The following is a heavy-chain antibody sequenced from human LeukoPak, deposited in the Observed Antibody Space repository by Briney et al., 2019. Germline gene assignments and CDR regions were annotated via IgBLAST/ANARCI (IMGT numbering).Heavy chain of an antibody. CDR3: ARASGVAAVDY. J-gene: IGHJ4*02. Sequence: GGSLRLSCAASGFTFSSYSMNWVRQAPVKGLEWVSSISSSSSYIYYADSVKGRFTTSRDNAKNSLYLQMNSLRAEDTAVYYCARASGVAAVDYWGQGTLVTVSS. CDR1: GFTFSSYS. CDR2: ISSSSSYI. V-gene: IGHV3-21*01. D-gene: IGHD6-19*01.